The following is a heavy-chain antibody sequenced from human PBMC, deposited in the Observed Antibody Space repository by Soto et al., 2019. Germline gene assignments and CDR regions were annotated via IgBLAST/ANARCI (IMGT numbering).Heavy chain of an antibody. CDR1: GFTFTNSA. J-gene: IGHJ6*02. Sequence: QMQLVQSGPEVKKPGTSVKVSCEASGFTFTNSAVQWVRQARGQRLEWIGWIGVGSGNTNYAQKFQERVTITRDMSTSTAYMELSSLRSDDTAVYYCAAGGTDSNHYYYCGMDVWVQGTTVTVSS. D-gene: IGHD4-4*01. V-gene: IGHV1-58*01. CDR2: IGVGSGNT. CDR3: AAGGTDSNHYYYCGMDV.